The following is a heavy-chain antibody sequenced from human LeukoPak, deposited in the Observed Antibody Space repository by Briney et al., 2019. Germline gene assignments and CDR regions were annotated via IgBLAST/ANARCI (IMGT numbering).Heavy chain of an antibody. CDR3: ARAPRYCGGDCYSEY. V-gene: IGHV3-7*01. D-gene: IGHD2-21*02. CDR1: GFTFSSYW. J-gene: IGHJ4*02. CDR2: IKQDGSEK. Sequence: GGSLRLSCAASGFTFSSYWMSWVRQAPGKGPEWVANIKQDGSEKYYVDSVKGRFTISRDNAKNSLYLQMNSLRAEDTAVYYCARAPRYCGGDCYSEYWGQGTLVTVSS.